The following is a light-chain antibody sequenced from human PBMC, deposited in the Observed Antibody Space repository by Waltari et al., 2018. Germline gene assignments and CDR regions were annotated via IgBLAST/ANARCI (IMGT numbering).Light chain of an antibody. J-gene: IGKJ1*01. CDR1: ESISKY. Sequence: DIVLTQSPGTLSLSPGERATLSCRASESISKYLAWYQQRPGQAPRLLIYAASRGSGTDFSLTISRLEPEDFAVYYCQMYVRLPVTFGQGTKVEIK. CDR3: QMYVRLPVT. V-gene: IGKV3-20*01. CDR2: AAS.